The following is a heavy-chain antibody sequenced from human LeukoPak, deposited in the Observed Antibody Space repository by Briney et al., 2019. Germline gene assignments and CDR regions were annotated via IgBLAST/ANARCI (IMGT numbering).Heavy chain of an antibody. Sequence: GESLKISCKGSGYSFTSYWIGWVRQMPGKGLEWMGIIYPGDSDTRYSPSFQGQVTISADKSISTAYLQWSNLKASDTAMYYCARQRVDTAMDARWFDPWGQGTLVTVSS. CDR2: IYPGDSDT. CDR1: GYSFTSYW. V-gene: IGHV5-51*01. D-gene: IGHD5-18*01. J-gene: IGHJ5*02. CDR3: ARQRVDTAMDARWFDP.